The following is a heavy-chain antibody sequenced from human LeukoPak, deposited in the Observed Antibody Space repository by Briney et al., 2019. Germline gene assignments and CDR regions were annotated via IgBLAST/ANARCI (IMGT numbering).Heavy chain of an antibody. D-gene: IGHD5-18*01. CDR2: INAYNGNT. J-gene: IGHJ4*02. CDR1: GYSFTRYG. V-gene: IGHV1-18*01. CDR3: ARVRQLAQLCDS. Sequence: GASVKVSCKASGYSFTRYGVGWVRQAPGQWLEWMGWINAYNGNTNYTQKFQGRVTMTTDTSTSTVYMELRSLKSDDTAVYYCARVRQLAQLCDSWGQGTLVTVSS.